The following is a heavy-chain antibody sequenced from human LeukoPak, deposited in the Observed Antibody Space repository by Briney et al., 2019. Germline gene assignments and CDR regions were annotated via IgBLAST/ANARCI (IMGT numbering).Heavy chain of an antibody. V-gene: IGHV1-18*01. CDR3: ARVGGDIVLMPYFDY. Sequence: GASVKVSCKASGYTFSSYGISWVRQAPGQGLEWMGWISAYNGNTNYAQKLQGRVTMTTDTSTSTAYMELRSLRSDDTAVYYCARVGGDIVLMPYFDYWGQGTLVTVSS. CDR2: ISAYNGNT. CDR1: GYTFSSYG. D-gene: IGHD2-8*01. J-gene: IGHJ4*02.